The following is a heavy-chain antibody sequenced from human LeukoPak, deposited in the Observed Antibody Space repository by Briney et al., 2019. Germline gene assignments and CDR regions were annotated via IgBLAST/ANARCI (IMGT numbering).Heavy chain of an antibody. V-gene: IGHV3-74*01. Sequence: GGSLRLSCAASGFTFSTYWMHWVRHSPEKGLVWVSRVNSDGTFPNYVDSVKGRFTISRDNTKNTLYLHLTSLRAEDTAVYYCVREYSSSWNSKRYFDRRGRGALGTVSP. J-gene: IGHJ2*01. CDR3: VREYSSSWNSKRYFDR. CDR1: GFTFSTYW. CDR2: VNSDGTFP. D-gene: IGHD6-19*01.